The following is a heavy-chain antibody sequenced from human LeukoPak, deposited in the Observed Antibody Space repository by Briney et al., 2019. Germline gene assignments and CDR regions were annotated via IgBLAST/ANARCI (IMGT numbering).Heavy chain of an antibody. V-gene: IGHV3-30*18. CDR2: ISYDGSTK. CDR3: AKSGKWQQIQLFFDY. J-gene: IGHJ4*02. CDR1: GFSLSNYG. Sequence: GGSLRLSCAASGFSLSNYGMHWVRQAPGKGLEWVAVISYDGSTKYSADSVKGRFTISRDNSKNTLYLQMNSLRAEDTAVYYCAKSGKWQQIQLFFDYWGQGSLVTVSS. D-gene: IGHD1-26*01.